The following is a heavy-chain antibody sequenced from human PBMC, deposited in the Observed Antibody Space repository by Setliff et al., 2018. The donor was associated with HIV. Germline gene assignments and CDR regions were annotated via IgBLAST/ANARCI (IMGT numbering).Heavy chain of an antibody. V-gene: IGHV4-34*01. CDR1: GGSFNEYY. CDR3: ARAYRDNVWGSWRQISSWFDS. Sequence: PSETLSLTCAGYGGSFNEYYWNWIRQIPGKGLEWIGEINHSGSTNYNESLKRRLRISVDTSKNQFSLSLNSVTAADTAVYYCARAYRDNVWGSWRQISSWFDSWGQGNLVTVSS. CDR2: INHSGST. J-gene: IGHJ5*01. D-gene: IGHD3-16*01.